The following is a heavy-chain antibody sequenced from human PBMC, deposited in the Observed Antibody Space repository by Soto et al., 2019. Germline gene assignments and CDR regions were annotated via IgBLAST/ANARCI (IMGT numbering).Heavy chain of an antibody. D-gene: IGHD1-26*01. J-gene: IGHJ4*02. V-gene: IGHV3-23*01. CDR1: GFTFSNET. Sequence: EVQLLESGGGFLQPGGSLRLSCAASGFTFSNETMSWVRQAPGRGLEWVSSLDGSGSHTFHADSVKGRFTISRDNSKNMVYLQMNSLRAEATAVYYCVKGRYSSKRGYFDYWGQGTVVSVSS. CDR3: VKGRYSSKRGYFDY. CDR2: LDGSGSHT.